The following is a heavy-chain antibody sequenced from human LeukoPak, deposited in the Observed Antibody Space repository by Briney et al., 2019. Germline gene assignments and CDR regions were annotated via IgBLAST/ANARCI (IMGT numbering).Heavy chain of an antibody. J-gene: IGHJ4*02. CDR3: SEGYFEPFDH. V-gene: IGHV4-59*02. CDR1: GASVSSSH. Sequence: TSETLSLTCVVSGASVSSSHWNWIRQLPGKGLEWIGCLSYTGKTDYNPSLTSRVTISLDTSKNQVSLKLRSVTAADTAVYYSSEGYFEPFDHWGQGTLVTVSS. D-gene: IGHD3-9*01. CDR2: LSYTGKT.